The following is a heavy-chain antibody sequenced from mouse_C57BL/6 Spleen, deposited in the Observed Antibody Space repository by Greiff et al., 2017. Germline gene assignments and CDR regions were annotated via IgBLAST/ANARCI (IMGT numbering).Heavy chain of an antibody. D-gene: IGHD4-1*01. J-gene: IGHJ2*01. CDR1: GYTFTDYY. Sequence: EVQLQQSGPELVKPGASVKISCKASGYTFTDYYMNWVKQSHGKSLEWIGDINPNNGGTSYNQKFKGKATLTVDKSSSTAYMELRSLTSEDSAVYYCARRDGTGYFDYWGQGTTLTVSS. CDR2: INPNNGGT. CDR3: ARRDGTGYFDY. V-gene: IGHV1-26*01.